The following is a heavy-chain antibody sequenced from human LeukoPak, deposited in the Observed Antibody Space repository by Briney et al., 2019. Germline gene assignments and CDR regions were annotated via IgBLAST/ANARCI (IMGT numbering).Heavy chain of an antibody. J-gene: IGHJ4*02. CDR1: GASISSSDSY. Sequence: PSETLSLTCTVSGASISSSDSYWSWIRQPPGKGLEWIGEINHSGSTNYNPSLKSRVTISVDTSKNQFSLKLSSVTAADTAVYYCANLPYGSGSYDYWGQGTLVTVSS. CDR3: ANLPYGSGSYDY. V-gene: IGHV4-39*07. CDR2: INHSGST. D-gene: IGHD3-10*01.